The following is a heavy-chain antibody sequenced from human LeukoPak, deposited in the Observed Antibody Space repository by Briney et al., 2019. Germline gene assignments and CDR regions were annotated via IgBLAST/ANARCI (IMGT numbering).Heavy chain of an antibody. CDR3: ARFSQLGD. Sequence: GGSLRLSCAASGFTFYTYGMSWVRQAPGKGLEWVANIKRDGSEKYYADSVKGRFTISRDNGKKSLYLQMNSLRAEDTAVYYCARFSQLGDWGQGTLVTVSS. J-gene: IGHJ4*02. D-gene: IGHD1-1*01. CDR2: IKRDGSEK. V-gene: IGHV3-7*01. CDR1: GFTFYTYG.